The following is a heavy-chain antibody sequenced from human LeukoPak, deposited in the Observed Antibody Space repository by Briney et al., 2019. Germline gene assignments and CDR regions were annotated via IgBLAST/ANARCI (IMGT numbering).Heavy chain of an antibody. V-gene: IGHV1-69*13. D-gene: IGHD4-11*01. CDR3: ARASGDYSRRGEGFDP. J-gene: IGHJ5*02. CDR2: IIPIFGTA. Sequence: ASVKVSCKASGGTFSSYAISWVRQAPGQGLEWMGGIIPIFGTANYAQKFQGRVTITADESTSTAYMELSSLRSEDTAVYYCARASGDYSRRGEGFDPWGQGTLVTVSS. CDR1: GGTFSSYA.